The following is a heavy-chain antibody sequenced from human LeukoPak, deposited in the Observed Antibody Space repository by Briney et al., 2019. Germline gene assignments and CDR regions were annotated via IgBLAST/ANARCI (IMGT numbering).Heavy chain of an antibody. J-gene: IGHJ4*02. CDR3: AKNIDIWSSSPSDY. Sequence: GGSLRLSCTASGFTFSDYSMTWVRQAPGKGLEWVSNINEDASEKHYVDSAKGRFVISRENAENSLYLQMNRLSVEDTAVYYCAKNIDIWSSSPSDYWGQGTLVTVSS. V-gene: IGHV3-7*03. D-gene: IGHD3-16*02. CDR2: INEDASEK. CDR1: GFTFSDYS.